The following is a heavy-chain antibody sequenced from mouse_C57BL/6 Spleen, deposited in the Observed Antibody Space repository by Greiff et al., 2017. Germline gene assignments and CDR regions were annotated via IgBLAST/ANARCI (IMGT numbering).Heavy chain of an antibody. D-gene: IGHD1-1*01. V-gene: IGHV1-81*01. J-gene: IGHJ2*01. Sequence: VQLQQSGAELARPGASVKLSCKASGYTFTSYGISWVKQRTGQGLEWIGEIYSRSGNTYYNEKFKGKATLTADKSSSTAYMELRSLTSEDSAVYFCARTGITTVVAVDYWGQGTTLTVSS. CDR1: GYTFTSYG. CDR3: ARTGITTVVAVDY. CDR2: IYSRSGNT.